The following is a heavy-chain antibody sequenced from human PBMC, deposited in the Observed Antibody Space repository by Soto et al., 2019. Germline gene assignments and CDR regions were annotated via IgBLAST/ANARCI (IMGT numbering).Heavy chain of an antibody. CDR3: ARDERAGTTFSPSFDY. CDR1: GFTFSSYA. Sequence: GGSLRLSCAASGFTFSSYAMHWVRQAPGKGLERVAVISYDGSNKYYADSVKGRFTISRDNSKNTLYLQMNSLRAEDTAVYYCARDERAGTTFSPSFDYWGQGTLVTVSS. J-gene: IGHJ4*02. CDR2: ISYDGSNK. V-gene: IGHV3-30-3*01. D-gene: IGHD1-7*01.